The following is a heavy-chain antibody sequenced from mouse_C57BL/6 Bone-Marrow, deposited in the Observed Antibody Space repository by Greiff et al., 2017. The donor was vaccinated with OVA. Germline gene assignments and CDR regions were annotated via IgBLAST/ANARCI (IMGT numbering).Heavy chain of an antibody. D-gene: IGHD2-2*01. V-gene: IGHV3-6*01. Sequence: VQLVASGPGLVKPSQSLSLTCSVTGYSITSGYYWNWIRQFPGNKLEWMGYISYDGSNNYNPSLKNRISITRDTSKNQFFLKLNSVTTEDTATYYCARYGYYFDYWGQGTTLTVSS. CDR1: GYSITSGYY. J-gene: IGHJ2*01. CDR2: ISYDGSN. CDR3: ARYGYYFDY.